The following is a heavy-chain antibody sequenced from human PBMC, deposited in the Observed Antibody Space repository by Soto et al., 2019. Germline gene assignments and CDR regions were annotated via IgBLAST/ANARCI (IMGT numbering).Heavy chain of an antibody. Sequence: SETLSLTCAVSGYSISSGYYWGWIRQPPGKGLEWIGSFYHSGSTYYTPSLKSRVTISVDTSKNQFSLKLSPVTAADTAVYYCARGQARYDIWSGHDDWGQGTLVTVSS. CDR3: ARGQARYDIWSGHDD. V-gene: IGHV4-38-2*01. J-gene: IGHJ4*02. CDR1: GYSISSGYY. CDR2: FYHSGST. D-gene: IGHD3-3*01.